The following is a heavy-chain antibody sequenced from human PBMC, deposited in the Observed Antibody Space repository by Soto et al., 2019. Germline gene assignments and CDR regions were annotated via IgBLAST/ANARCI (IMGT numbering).Heavy chain of an antibody. J-gene: IGHJ6*04. CDR1: GGSITSSDYY. CDR2: IRYGGTT. Sequence: QLQLQESGPGLVKPSETLSLTCTVSGGSITSSDYYWGWIRRPPGKGLEWIGSIRYGGTTFYKPSLKSRVTISVDTSKNPFSLKLSSVTAADTAVYYCAITAVSYSYYHYGTDVGGKGTTVTVSS. D-gene: IGHD3-10*01. CDR3: AITAVSYSYYHYGTDV. V-gene: IGHV4-39*01.